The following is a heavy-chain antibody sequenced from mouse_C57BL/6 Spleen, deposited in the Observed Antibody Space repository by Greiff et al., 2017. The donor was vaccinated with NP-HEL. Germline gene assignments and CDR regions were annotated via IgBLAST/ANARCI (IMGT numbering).Heavy chain of an antibody. V-gene: IGHV3-6*01. D-gene: IGHD2-4*01. J-gene: IGHJ3*01. CDR1: GYSITSGYY. Sequence: EVQLVESGPGLVKPSQSLSLTCSVTGYSITSGYYWNWIRQFPGNKLEWMGYISYDGSNNYNPSLKNRISITRDTSKNQFFLKLNSVTTEDTATYYCARWYDSLAYWGQGTLVTVSA. CDR3: ARWYDSLAY. CDR2: ISYDGSN.